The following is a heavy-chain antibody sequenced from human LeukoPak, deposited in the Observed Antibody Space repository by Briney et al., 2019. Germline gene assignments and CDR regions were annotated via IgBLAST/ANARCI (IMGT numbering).Heavy chain of an antibody. Sequence: PSETLSLTCTVSGGSISNYWSWIRQPAGKGLEWIGRIYTSGSTNYNPSLKSRVTMSVDTSKNQFSLKLSSVTAADTAVYYCARSLRYSGSYLAAHYFDYRGQGTLVTVSS. V-gene: IGHV4-4*07. J-gene: IGHJ4*02. CDR2: IYTSGST. CDR3: ARSLRYSGSYLAAHYFDY. D-gene: IGHD1-26*01. CDR1: GGSISNY.